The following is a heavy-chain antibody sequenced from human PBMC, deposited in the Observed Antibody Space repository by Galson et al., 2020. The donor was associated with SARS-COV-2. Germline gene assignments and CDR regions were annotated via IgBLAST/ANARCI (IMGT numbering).Heavy chain of an antibody. CDR2: TYYRSKWYN. J-gene: IGHJ3*02. Sequence: SQTLSLTCAISGDSVSSNSAAWNWIRQSPSRGLEWLGRTYYRSKWYNDYAVSVKSRITINPDTSKNQFSLQLNSVTPEDTAVYYCARDARSTDSFRESEEAFDIWGQGTMVTVSS. CDR1: GDSVSSNSAA. D-gene: IGHD3-22*01. CDR3: ARDARSTDSFRESEEAFDI. V-gene: IGHV6-1*01.